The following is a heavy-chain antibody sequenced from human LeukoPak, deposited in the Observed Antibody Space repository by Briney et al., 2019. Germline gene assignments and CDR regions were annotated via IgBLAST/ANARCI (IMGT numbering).Heavy chain of an antibody. V-gene: IGHV1-18*01. CDR3: ARDFVATIRWFDP. J-gene: IGHJ5*02. CDR1: GGTFSSYA. D-gene: IGHD5-12*01. CDR2: ISAYNGNT. Sequence: ASVKVSCKASGGTFSSYAISWVRQAPGQGLEWMGWISAYNGNTNYAQKLQGRVTMTTDTSTSTAYMELRSLRSDDTAVYYCARDFVATIRWFDPWGQGTLVTVSS.